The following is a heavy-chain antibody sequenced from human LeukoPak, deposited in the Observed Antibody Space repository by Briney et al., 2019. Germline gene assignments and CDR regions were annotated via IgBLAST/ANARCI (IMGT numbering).Heavy chain of an antibody. V-gene: IGHV3-21*01. CDR2: IDIDGTYI. CDR3: ARRGYYDSSGYDC. D-gene: IGHD3-22*01. CDR1: GFSFTSYS. Sequence: GGSLRLSCAASGFSFTSYSMEWVRQAPGKGLEWVSSIDIDGTYIYYADSLKGRFTISRDNAKNSVYLQMNSLTAEDTAVYYCARRGYYDSSGYDCWGQGTLVTVSS. J-gene: IGHJ4*02.